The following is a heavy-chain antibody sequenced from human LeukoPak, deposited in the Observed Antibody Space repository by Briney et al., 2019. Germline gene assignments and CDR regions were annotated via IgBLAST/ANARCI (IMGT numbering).Heavy chain of an antibody. Sequence: GGSLRLSCAASGFTFSSYAMSWVRQAPGKGLEWVSAISGSGVSTYYADSVKGRFTISRDISKNTLNLQMSSLRAEDTAVYYCAKEYDFWSGFYSDYWGQGTLVTVSS. CDR2: ISGSGVST. CDR3: AKEYDFWSGFYSDY. V-gene: IGHV3-23*01. D-gene: IGHD3-3*01. CDR1: GFTFSSYA. J-gene: IGHJ4*02.